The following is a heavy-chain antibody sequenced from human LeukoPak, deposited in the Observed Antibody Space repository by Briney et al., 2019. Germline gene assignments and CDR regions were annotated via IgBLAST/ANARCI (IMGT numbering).Heavy chain of an antibody. CDR2: INPDGGST. J-gene: IGHJ6*02. CDR3: ARAGEIVPMDV. CDR1: GYIFTSYY. V-gene: IGHV1-46*01. D-gene: IGHD2-8*01. Sequence: ASVKVSCKASGYIFTSYYMHWVRQAPEQGLEWMGIINPDGGSTSYAQRFQGRVTMTRDTSTSTVSMELSSLRSEDTAVYYCARAGEIVPMDVWGQGTTVTVSS.